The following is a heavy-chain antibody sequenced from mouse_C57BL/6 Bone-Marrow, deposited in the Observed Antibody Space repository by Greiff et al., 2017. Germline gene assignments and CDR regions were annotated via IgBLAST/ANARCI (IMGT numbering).Heavy chain of an antibody. J-gene: IGHJ2*01. Sequence: EVKLEESGGDLVKPGGSLKLSCAASGFTFSSYGMSWVRQTPDKRLEWVATISSGGSYTYYPDSVKGRFTISRDNAKNTLYLQMSSLKSEDTAMYYCARQGRYYFDYWGQGTTPTVSS. V-gene: IGHV5-6*02. CDR1: GFTFSSYG. CDR3: ARQGRYYFDY. CDR2: ISSGGSYT.